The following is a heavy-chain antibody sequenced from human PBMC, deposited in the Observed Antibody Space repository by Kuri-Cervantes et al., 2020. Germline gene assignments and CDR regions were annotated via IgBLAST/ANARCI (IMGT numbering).Heavy chain of an antibody. CDR2: IKPNSGGA. V-gene: IGHV1-2*02. Sequence: ASVKVSCKASGFTLTAYYMYWVRQAPGQGLEWMGGIKPNSGGADYAQKFQGRFTMTRDTSKNTAYMELSSLTSDDTAMYYCTRTVRNWGFDDYWGQGTPVTVSS. J-gene: IGHJ4*02. D-gene: IGHD7-27*01. CDR1: GFTLTAYY. CDR3: TRTVRNWGFDDY.